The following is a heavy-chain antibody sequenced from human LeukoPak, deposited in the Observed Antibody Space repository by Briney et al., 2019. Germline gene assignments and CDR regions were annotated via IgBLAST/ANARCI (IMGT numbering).Heavy chain of an antibody. CDR3: ARGREELVVPAYYFDY. J-gene: IGHJ4*02. D-gene: IGHD2-2*01. V-gene: IGHV4-34*01. CDR2: INHSGST. Sequence: SETLSLTCAVYGGSFSGYYWSWIRQPPGKGLEWIGEINHSGSTNYNPSLKSRVTISVDTSKNQFSLKLSSVTAADTAVYYCARGREELVVPAYYFDYWGQGTLVTVSS. CDR1: GGSFSGYY.